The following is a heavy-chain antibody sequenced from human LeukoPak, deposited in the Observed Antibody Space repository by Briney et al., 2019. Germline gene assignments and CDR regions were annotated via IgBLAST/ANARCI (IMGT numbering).Heavy chain of an antibody. V-gene: IGHV3-30*02. CDR2: IRYDGSNK. J-gene: IGHJ4*02. CDR3: AKDSSGGGGPFDY. CDR1: GFTFRMYA. D-gene: IGHD3-16*01. Sequence: PGGSLRLSCTASGFTFRMYAMSWVRQAPGKGLEWVAFIRYDGSNKYYADSVKGRFTISRDNSKNTLYLQMNSLRAEDTAVYYCAKDSSGGGGPFDYWGQGTLVTVSS.